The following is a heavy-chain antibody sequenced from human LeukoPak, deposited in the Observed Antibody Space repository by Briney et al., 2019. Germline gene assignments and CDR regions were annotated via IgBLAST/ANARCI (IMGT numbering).Heavy chain of an antibody. CDR1: GFTFSSYS. CDR3: ASRGLSSSSYGLVY. D-gene: IGHD6-6*01. V-gene: IGHV3-21*01. J-gene: IGHJ4*02. Sequence: GGSLRLSCAASGFTFSSYSMNWVRPAPGKGLEWVSSISSSSSYIYYEDSVKGRFTISRDNAKNSLYLQMNSLRAEDTAVYYCASRGLSSSSYGLVYWGQGTLVTVSS. CDR2: ISSSSSYI.